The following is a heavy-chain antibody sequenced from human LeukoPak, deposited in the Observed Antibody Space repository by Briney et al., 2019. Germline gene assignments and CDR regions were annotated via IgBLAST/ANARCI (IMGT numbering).Heavy chain of an antibody. J-gene: IGHJ4*02. CDR2: INPNSGGT. Sequence: GASVKVSCKASGYTFTGYYMHWVRQAPGQGLEWMGCINPNSGGTNYAQKFQGRVTMTRDTSISTAYMELSRLRSDDTAVYYCARVGYYDSSGYSFDYWGQGTLVTVSS. D-gene: IGHD3-22*01. CDR1: GYTFTGYY. V-gene: IGHV1-2*02. CDR3: ARVGYYDSSGYSFDY.